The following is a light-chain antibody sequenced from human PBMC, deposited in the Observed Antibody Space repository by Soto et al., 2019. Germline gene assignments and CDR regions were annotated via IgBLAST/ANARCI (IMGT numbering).Light chain of an antibody. J-gene: IGKJ4*01. Sequence: DIQMTQSPPSLSASVGERVTITCQASQDIKKYLNWYQQRPGKAPNLLIYDASNLGAGVPSRFSGSGSGTDFTLTISSLQPEDVATYYCQQYDTFRTFGGGTKGDIK. CDR3: QQYDTFRT. CDR2: DAS. CDR1: QDIKKY. V-gene: IGKV1-33*01.